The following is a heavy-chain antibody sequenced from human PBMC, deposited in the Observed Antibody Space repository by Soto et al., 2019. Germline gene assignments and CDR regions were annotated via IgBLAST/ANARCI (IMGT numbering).Heavy chain of an antibody. J-gene: IGHJ4*02. D-gene: IGHD5-12*01. Sequence: GGSLRLSCAASGFTFSSYSMNWVRQAPGKGLEWVSSISSSSSYIYYADSVKGRFTISRDNAKNSLYLQMDSLRDEDTALYYCVRYCGTTLCNGVATRTFDYWGQGTLVTVSS. CDR3: VRYCGTTLCNGVATRTFDY. CDR2: ISSSSSYI. V-gene: IGHV3-21*01. CDR1: GFTFSSYS.